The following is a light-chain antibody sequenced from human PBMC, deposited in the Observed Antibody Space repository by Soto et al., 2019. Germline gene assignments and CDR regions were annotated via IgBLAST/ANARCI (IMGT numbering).Light chain of an antibody. CDR2: EVT. CDR3: SSYTTSSSYV. Sequence: QSVLTQPASVSGSPGQSIAISCTGTSSDVGSFSYVSWYQQHPGKAPKLLIYEVTKRPSGVSHRFSGSKSGNTASLTISGLQAEDEADYYCSSYTTSSSYVFGTGTK. CDR1: SSDVGSFSY. J-gene: IGLJ1*01. V-gene: IGLV2-14*01.